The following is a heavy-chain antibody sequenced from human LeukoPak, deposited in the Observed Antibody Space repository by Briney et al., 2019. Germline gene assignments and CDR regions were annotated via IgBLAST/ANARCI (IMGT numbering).Heavy chain of an antibody. J-gene: IGHJ4*02. V-gene: IGHV4-34*01. D-gene: IGHD5-18*01. CDR2: INHSGST. CDR3: ARGQRRGYSYGCRISFDY. CDR1: GGSFSGYY. Sequence: KPSETLSLTCAVYGGSFSGYYWSWIRQPPGKGLEWIGEINHSGSTNYNPSLKSRVTISVDTSKNQFSLKLSSVTAADTAVYYCARGQRRGYSYGCRISFDYWGQGTLVTVSS.